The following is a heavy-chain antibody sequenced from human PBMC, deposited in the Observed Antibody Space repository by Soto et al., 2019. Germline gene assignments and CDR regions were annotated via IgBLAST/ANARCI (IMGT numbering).Heavy chain of an antibody. V-gene: IGHV4-30-2*01. J-gene: IGHJ4*02. CDR3: ASVPDY. D-gene: IGHD2-2*01. Sequence: SETLSLTCAVAGGSISSGGYSWSWIRQPPGKGLEWIGYMYHSGSTYYNPSLKSRVTISIDRSKNQFSLKLSSVTDADTAVYYCASVPDYWGQGILVTVSS. CDR2: MYHSGST. CDR1: GGSISSGGYS.